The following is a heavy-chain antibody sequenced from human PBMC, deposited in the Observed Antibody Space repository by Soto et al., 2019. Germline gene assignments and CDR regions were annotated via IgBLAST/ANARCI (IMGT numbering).Heavy chain of an antibody. CDR1: GFTLSSYA. CDR3: ANCPTLYTPTYNWFDP. Sequence: PGGSLRLSCAASGFTLSSYAMTWVRQAPGKGLEWVSTITSSGGSTYYADSVKGRFTISRDNSRNTLYLQMDSLRAEDTAVYYCANCPTLYTPTYNWFDPWGQGTLVTVSS. J-gene: IGHJ5*02. CDR2: ITSSGGST. V-gene: IGHV3-23*01. D-gene: IGHD2-15*01.